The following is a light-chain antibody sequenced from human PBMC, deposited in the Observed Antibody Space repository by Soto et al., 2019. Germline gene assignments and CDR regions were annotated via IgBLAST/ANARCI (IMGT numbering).Light chain of an antibody. CDR2: DVS. CDR1: SSDVGGYDY. Sequence: ALTQPPSASGSPGQSVAISCTGTSSDVGGYDYVSWYQQYPGKAPKLMIYDVSKRPSGVPDRFSGSKSGNTASLTVSGLQAEDEADYYCSSYAATHIVFGTGTKVTVL. CDR3: SSYAATHIV. V-gene: IGLV2-8*01. J-gene: IGLJ1*01.